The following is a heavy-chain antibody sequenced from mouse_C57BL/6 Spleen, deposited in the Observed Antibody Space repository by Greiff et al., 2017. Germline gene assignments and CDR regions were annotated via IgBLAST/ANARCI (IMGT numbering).Heavy chain of an antibody. Sequence: QVQLQQSGAELVKPGASVKMSCKASGYTFTTYPIEWMKQNHGKSLEWIGNFHPYNDDTKYNEKFKGKATLTVEKSYSTVYLELSRLTSDDSAVYYCARGYYGSSPGWYFDVWGTGTTVTVSS. D-gene: IGHD1-1*01. CDR2: FHPYNDDT. CDR3: ARGYYGSSPGWYFDV. V-gene: IGHV1-47*01. J-gene: IGHJ1*03. CDR1: GYTFTTYP.